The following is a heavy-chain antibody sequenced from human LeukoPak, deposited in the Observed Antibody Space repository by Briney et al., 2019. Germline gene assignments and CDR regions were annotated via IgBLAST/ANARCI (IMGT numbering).Heavy chain of an antibody. CDR1: GYTFTSYG. D-gene: IGHD6-19*01. Sequence: GASVKVSCKASGYTFTSYGISWVRQAPGQGLEWMGWISAYNGNTNYARKLQGRVTMTTDTSTSTAYMELRSLRSDDTAVYYCARDTEPGIAVAGTSYWGQGTLVTVSS. V-gene: IGHV1-18*01. J-gene: IGHJ4*02. CDR2: ISAYNGNT. CDR3: ARDTEPGIAVAGTSY.